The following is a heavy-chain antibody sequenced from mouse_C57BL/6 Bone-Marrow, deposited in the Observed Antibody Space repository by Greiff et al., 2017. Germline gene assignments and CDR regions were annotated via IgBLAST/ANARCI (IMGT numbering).Heavy chain of an antibody. D-gene: IGHD3-2*02. J-gene: IGHJ3*01. CDR3: ARDEGQRRPPCAY. V-gene: IGHV5-4*01. Sequence: EVKLEESGGGLVKPGGSLKLSCAASGFTFSSYAMSWVRQTPEKRLEWVATISDGGSYTYYPDNVKGRFTISRDNAKNNLYLQMSDLKSEDTAMYYGARDEGQRRPPCAYWGQGTLVTVSA. CDR1: GFTFSSYA. CDR2: ISDGGSYT.